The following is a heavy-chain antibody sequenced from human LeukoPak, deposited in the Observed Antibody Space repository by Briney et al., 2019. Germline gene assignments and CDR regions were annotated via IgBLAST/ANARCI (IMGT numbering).Heavy chain of an antibody. CDR1: GDSVSSNSAT. J-gene: IGHJ4*02. Sequence: SQTLSLTCAISGDSVSSNSATWNWLRQSPSRGLEWLGRTYYRSKWSSDYAVSVKGRITINPDTSKNQFSLQLNSVTPDDTAVYYCARYYRGYFDSWGQETLVTVSS. CDR2: TYYRSKWSS. D-gene: IGHD3-16*02. V-gene: IGHV6-1*01. CDR3: ARYYRGYFDS.